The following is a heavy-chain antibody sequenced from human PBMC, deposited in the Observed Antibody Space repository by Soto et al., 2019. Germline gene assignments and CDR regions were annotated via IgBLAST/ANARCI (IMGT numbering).Heavy chain of an antibody. Sequence: SETMSLTCTVSGGSISSGDYYWSWIRQPPGKGLEWIGYIYYSGSTYYNPSLKSRLTISLDSSKNQFSLRLNSVTAADTAVYFCARAYRINGWSDYFFDYWGQGTLVTVSS. CDR1: GGSISSGDYY. J-gene: IGHJ4*02. CDR2: IYYSGST. CDR3: ARAYRINGWSDYFFDY. V-gene: IGHV4-30-4*01. D-gene: IGHD6-19*01.